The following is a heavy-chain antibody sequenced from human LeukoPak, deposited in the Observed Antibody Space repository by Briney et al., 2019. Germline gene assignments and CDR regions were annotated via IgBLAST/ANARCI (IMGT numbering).Heavy chain of an antibody. CDR3: ARDLSSGWFDP. J-gene: IGHJ5*02. CDR1: GFTFSSYW. CDR2: IKQDGSEK. D-gene: IGHD3-10*01. Sequence: GGSLRLSCAAPGFTFSSYWMSWVRQAPGKGLEWVANIKQDGSEKYYVDSVKGRFTISRDNAKNSLYLQMNSLRAEDTAVYYCARDLSSGWFDPWGQGTLVTVSS. V-gene: IGHV3-7*01.